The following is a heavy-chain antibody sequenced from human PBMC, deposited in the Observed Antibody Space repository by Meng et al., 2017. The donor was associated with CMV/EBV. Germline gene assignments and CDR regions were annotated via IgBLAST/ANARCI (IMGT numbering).Heavy chain of an antibody. CDR2: INWNGGST. D-gene: IGHD3-3*01. CDR1: GFTFDDYG. CDR3: ARVEILVWFYRG. Sequence: GESLKTSCAASGFTFDDYGMSWVRQAPGKGLEWVSGINWNGGSTGYADSVKGRFTISRDNAKNSLYLQMNSLRAEDTALYYCARVEILVWFYRGWGQGTLVTVSS. J-gene: IGHJ4*02. V-gene: IGHV3-20*04.